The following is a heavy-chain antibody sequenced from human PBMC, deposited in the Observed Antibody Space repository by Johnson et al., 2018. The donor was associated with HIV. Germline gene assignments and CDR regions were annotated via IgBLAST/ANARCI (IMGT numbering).Heavy chain of an antibody. V-gene: IGHV3-30*04. CDR3: ARDLAYNSRWTGAFDI. CDR1: GFTFSSYA. CDR2: IGYDGSDK. Sequence: QVQLLESGGGVVQPGRSLRLSCAASGFTFSSYAMHWVRQAPGKGLEWVAVIGYDGSDKYYADSVKGRVTISRDNPKNTVYLHMNNLRAEDTAVYYCARDLAYNSRWTGAFDIWGQGTMVTVSS. J-gene: IGHJ3*02. D-gene: IGHD6-13*01.